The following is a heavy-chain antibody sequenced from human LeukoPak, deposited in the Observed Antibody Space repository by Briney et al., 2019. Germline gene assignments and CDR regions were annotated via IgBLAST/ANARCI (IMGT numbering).Heavy chain of an antibody. CDR1: GFTFSSYA. V-gene: IGHV3-30-3*01. Sequence: PGGSLRLSCAASGFTFSSYAMHWVRQAPGKGLEWVAVISYDGSNKYYADSVKGRFTISRDNSKNTLYLQMNSLRAEDTAVYYCARDGAMTTVTTPFLFDYWGQGTLVTVSS. CDR3: ARDGAMTTVTTPFLFDY. J-gene: IGHJ4*02. CDR2: ISYDGSNK. D-gene: IGHD4-4*01.